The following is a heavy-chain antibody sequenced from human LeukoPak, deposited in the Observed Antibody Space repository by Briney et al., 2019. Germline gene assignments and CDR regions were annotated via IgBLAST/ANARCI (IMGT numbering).Heavy chain of an antibody. Sequence: GGSLRLSCAASGFTFSDYYMSWIRQAPGKGLEWVSYISSSGSTIYYADSVKGRFTISRDNAKNSLYLQMNSLRAEDTAVYYCARDVSSGWYGDYFDYWGQGTLVTVPS. CDR2: ISSSGSTI. V-gene: IGHV3-11*04. CDR3: ARDVSSGWYGDYFDY. J-gene: IGHJ4*02. D-gene: IGHD6-19*01. CDR1: GFTFSDYY.